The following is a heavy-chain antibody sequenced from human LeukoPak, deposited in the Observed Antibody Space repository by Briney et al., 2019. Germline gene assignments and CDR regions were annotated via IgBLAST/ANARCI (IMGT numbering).Heavy chain of an antibody. Sequence: PGGSLRLSCAASGFTFSSYAMHWVRQAPGKGLEWVAVISYDGSNKYYADSVKGRFTISRDNSKNTLYLQMNSLRAEDTAVYYCARDLHCSGGSCYSGLHYWGQGTLVTVSS. V-gene: IGHV3-30*04. D-gene: IGHD2-15*01. CDR1: GFTFSSYA. J-gene: IGHJ4*02. CDR2: ISYDGSNK. CDR3: ARDLHCSGGSCYSGLHY.